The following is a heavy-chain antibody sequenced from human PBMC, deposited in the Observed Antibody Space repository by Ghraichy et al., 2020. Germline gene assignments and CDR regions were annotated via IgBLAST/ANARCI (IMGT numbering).Heavy chain of an antibody. CDR2: ISSSSSYI. CDR1: GFTFSSYS. D-gene: IGHD3-22*01. V-gene: IGHV3-21*01. J-gene: IGHJ4*02. Sequence: GESLRLSCAASGFTFSSYSMNWVRQAPGKGLEWVSSISSSSSYIYYADSVKGRFTISRDNAKNSLYLQMNSLRAEDTAVYYCARTGTLYDSSGYYYFWGQGTLVTVSS. CDR3: ARTGTLYDSSGYYYF.